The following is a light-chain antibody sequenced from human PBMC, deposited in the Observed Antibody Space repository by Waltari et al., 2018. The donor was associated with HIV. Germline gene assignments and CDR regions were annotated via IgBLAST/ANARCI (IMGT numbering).Light chain of an antibody. V-gene: IGLV1-47*01. Sequence: QSVLTQPPSASGTPGPRVAISCSGAWSDIGCNSVYWNQQRPGTAPKLLIYRNSQSPSGVPDRFSAAKSGTSASLAISGLRSEDEADYYCAAWDVSLGGAYVFGTGTKVAVL. J-gene: IGLJ1*01. CDR2: RNS. CDR1: WSDIGCNS. CDR3: AAWDVSLGGAYV.